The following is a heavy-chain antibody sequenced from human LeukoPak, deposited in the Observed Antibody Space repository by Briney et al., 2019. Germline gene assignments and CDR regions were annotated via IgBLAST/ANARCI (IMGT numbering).Heavy chain of an antibody. D-gene: IGHD4-17*01. V-gene: IGHV1-46*01. J-gene: IGHJ4*02. Sequence: ASVKVSCKASGYTFTSYYMHWVRQAPGQGLEWMGIINPSGGSTSYAQKLQGRVTMTTDTSTSTAYMELRSLRSDDTAVYYCARGHTTGGAFDYWGQGTLVTVSS. CDR1: GYTFTSYY. CDR3: ARGHTTGGAFDY. CDR2: INPSGGST.